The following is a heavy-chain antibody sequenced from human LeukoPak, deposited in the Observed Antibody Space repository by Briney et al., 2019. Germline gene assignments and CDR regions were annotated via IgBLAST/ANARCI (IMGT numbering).Heavy chain of an antibody. CDR1: GFTFSSYA. CDR2: ISYDGSNK. V-gene: IGHV3-30-3*01. Sequence: GGSLRLSCAASGFTFSSYAMHWVRQAPGKGLEWVAVISYDGSNKYHADSVKGRFTISRDNSKNTLYLQMNSLRAEDTAVYYCARDLDAFDIWGQGTMVTVSS. J-gene: IGHJ3*02. CDR3: ARDLDAFDI.